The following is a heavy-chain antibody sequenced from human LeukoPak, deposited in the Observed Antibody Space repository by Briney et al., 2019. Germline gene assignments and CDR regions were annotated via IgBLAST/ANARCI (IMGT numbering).Heavy chain of an antibody. V-gene: IGHV4-4*07. J-gene: IGHJ4*02. Sequence: SETLSLTCTVSGGSISSYYWSWIRQPAGKGLEWIGRIYTSGSTHYNPSLKSRVTISVDTSKNQFSLKLSSVTAADTAVYYCARWYYDGSGYYYDFWGQGTLVTVSS. D-gene: IGHD3-22*01. CDR1: GGSISSYY. CDR2: IYTSGST. CDR3: ARWYYDGSGYYYDF.